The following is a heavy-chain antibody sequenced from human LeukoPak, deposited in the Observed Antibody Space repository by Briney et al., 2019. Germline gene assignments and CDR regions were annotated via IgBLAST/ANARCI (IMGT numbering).Heavy chain of an antibody. J-gene: IGHJ3*02. CDR1: GYTFTTYD. V-gene: IGHV1-8*03. CDR3: ARELRHDDI. D-gene: IGHD6-25*01. CDR2: MNPNSGNT. Sequence: AASVKVSCKASGYTFTTYDINWVRQAPGQGLEWMGYMNPNSGNTGYAQKFQDRVTITTSISTSTAYMELSSLRSEDTAVYYCARELRHDDIWGRGQWSPSLQ.